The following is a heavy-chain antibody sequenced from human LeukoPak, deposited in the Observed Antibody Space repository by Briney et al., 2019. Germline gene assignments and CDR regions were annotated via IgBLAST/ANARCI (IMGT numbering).Heavy chain of an antibody. CDR3: ARGAWGSPDY. J-gene: IGHJ4*02. D-gene: IGHD7-27*01. CDR1: GFTFSNYW. CDR2: INSDGGST. V-gene: IGHV3-74*01. Sequence: GGSLRLSCAASGFTFSNYWMHWVRQAPGKGLVWVSRINSDGGSTTYADSVKGRFSISRDNAKNTLYLQMNSLRAEDTAVYYCARGAWGSPDYWGQGTLVTVSS.